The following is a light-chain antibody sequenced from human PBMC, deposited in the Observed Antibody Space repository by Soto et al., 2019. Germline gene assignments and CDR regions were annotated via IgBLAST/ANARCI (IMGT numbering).Light chain of an antibody. J-gene: IGKJ5*01. CDR3: HLSYSNPIS. V-gene: IGKV1-39*01. CDR1: QSISSH. Sequence: IGRSLSQSCLSRSVGSTFNITCRASQSISSHLTWYQQKKGQAPNLLMYTASNLQSGVPSRLSGSGYGTDFTITISRFRHEDCAAYYCHLSYSNPISLGQGTRLEIK. CDR2: TAS.